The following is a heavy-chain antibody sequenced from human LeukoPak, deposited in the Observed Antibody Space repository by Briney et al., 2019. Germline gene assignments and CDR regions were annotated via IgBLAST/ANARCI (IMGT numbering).Heavy chain of an antibody. CDR3: ARDDTRDAYTAFDY. CDR2: INADSGGT. D-gene: IGHD5-24*01. CDR1: GYSFTDYH. V-gene: IGHV1-2*02. J-gene: IGHJ4*02. Sequence: ASVKVSCKASGYSFTDYHIHWVRQAPGQGLEWMGCINADSGGTGYAQEFQGRVTMTRDTSISTAYLELSSLRLDDTAIYYCARDDTRDAYTAFDYWGQGTLVTVSS.